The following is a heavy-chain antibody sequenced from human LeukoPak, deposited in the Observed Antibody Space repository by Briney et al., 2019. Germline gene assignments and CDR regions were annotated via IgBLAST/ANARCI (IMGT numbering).Heavy chain of an antibody. CDR1: GGSFSGYY. Sequence: PSETLSLTCAVYGGSFSGYYWSWIRQPPGKGLEWVGEINHSGSTNYNPSLKSRVTISVDTSKNQFSLKLSSVTAADTAVYYCATGPRYYYGSGSGVRWFDPWGQGTLVTVSS. V-gene: IGHV4-34*01. J-gene: IGHJ5*02. CDR3: ATGPRYYYGSGSGVRWFDP. CDR2: INHSGST. D-gene: IGHD3-10*01.